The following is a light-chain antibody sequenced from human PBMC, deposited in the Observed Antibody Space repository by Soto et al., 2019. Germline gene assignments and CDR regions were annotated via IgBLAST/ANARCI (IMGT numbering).Light chain of an antibody. CDR2: WAS. CDR3: QQYYAIPHT. Sequence: DIVMTQSPDSLAVSLGERATINCKSSQSVFYSSNNKNYLAWYQQKAGQPPKLLFYWASTRESGVPDRFSGSGSGADFTLTSTNLQAEDMAVYYCQQYYAIPHTFGQGTKLEIK. J-gene: IGKJ2*01. CDR1: QSVFYSSNNKNY. V-gene: IGKV4-1*01.